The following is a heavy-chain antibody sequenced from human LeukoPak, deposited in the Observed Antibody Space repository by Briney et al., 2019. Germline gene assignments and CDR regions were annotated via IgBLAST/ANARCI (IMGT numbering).Heavy chain of an antibody. Sequence: PSETLSLTCAVYGGSFSGYYWSWIRQPPGKGLEWIGEINHSGSTNYNPSLKSRVTISVDTSKNQFSLKLSSVTAADTAVYYCAREGSVLLWFGELLGYFDYWGQGTLVTVSS. D-gene: IGHD3-10*01. CDR3: AREGSVLLWFGELLGYFDY. CDR1: GGSFSGYY. CDR2: INHSGST. V-gene: IGHV4-34*01. J-gene: IGHJ4*02.